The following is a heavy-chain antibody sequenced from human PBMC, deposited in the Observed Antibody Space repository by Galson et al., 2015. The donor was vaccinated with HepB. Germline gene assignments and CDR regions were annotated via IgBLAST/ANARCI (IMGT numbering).Heavy chain of an antibody. V-gene: IGHV3-33*08. CDR1: GLSFSRHG. CDR3: VRESLMTMVTFDL. CDR2: IWHDGSNQ. D-gene: IGHD4/OR15-4a*01. J-gene: IGHJ4*02. Sequence: SLRLSCAASGLSFSRHGIHWVRQAPGKGLECVAMIWHDGSNQLYADSVKGRFTISRDNSKNKLYLQMNSLRAEDTAIYYCVRESLMTMVTFDLWGRGTLVTVSS.